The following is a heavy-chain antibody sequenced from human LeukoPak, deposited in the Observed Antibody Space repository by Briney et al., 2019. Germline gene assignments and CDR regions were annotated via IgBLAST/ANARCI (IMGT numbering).Heavy chain of an antibody. CDR3: ARQVWGYYDSSGYQPLFDY. J-gene: IGHJ4*02. V-gene: IGHV4-39*01. D-gene: IGHD3-22*01. CDR1: GGSISSSSYY. Sequence: PSETLSLTCTVSGGSISSSSYYWGWIRQPPGKGLEWIGSIYYSGSTYYNPSLKSRVTISVGTSKNQFSLKLSSVTAADTAVYYCARQVWGYYDSSGYQPLFDYWGQGTLVTVSS. CDR2: IYYSGST.